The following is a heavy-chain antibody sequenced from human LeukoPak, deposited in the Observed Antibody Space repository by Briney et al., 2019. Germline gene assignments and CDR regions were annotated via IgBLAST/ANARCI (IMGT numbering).Heavy chain of an antibody. D-gene: IGHD3-22*01. J-gene: IGHJ4*02. V-gene: IGHV1-18*01. Sequence: AASVKVSCKASGYTFTSYGISWVRQAPGQGLEWMGWISAYNGNTNNAQKLQGRVTMTTDTSTSTAYMELRSLRSDDTAVYYCARDLSYDSSGPGGYWGQGTLVTVSS. CDR1: GYTFTSYG. CDR3: ARDLSYDSSGPGGY. CDR2: ISAYNGNT.